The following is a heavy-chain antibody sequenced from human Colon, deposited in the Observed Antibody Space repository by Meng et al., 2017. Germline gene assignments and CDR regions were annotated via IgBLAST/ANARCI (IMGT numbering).Heavy chain of an antibody. CDR2: IYYSGST. CDR3: ARDRKHYGERGWFDP. D-gene: IGHD4-17*01. Sequence: VPVRESGPGLVPPSQTQSLTCTVSGGAISSADYYWSWIRQPPGKGLEWIGYIYYSGSTYSNASLKSRVTISIDRSKNQFSLKLSSVTAADTAVYYCARDRKHYGERGWFDPWGQGTLVTVSS. J-gene: IGHJ5*02. V-gene: IGHV4-30-4*01. CDR1: GGAISSADYY.